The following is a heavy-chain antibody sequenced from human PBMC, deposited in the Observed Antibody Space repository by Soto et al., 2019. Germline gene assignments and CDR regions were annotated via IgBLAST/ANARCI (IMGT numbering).Heavy chain of an antibody. J-gene: IGHJ4*02. CDR1: GGSVSDKTYY. V-gene: IGHV4-61*01. CDR2: VYYSGTT. CDR3: ARTTAVPNTLRSRYFFDY. D-gene: IGHD4-17*01. Sequence: QVQLQESGPGLLKPSETLSLTCSVSGGSVSDKTYYWSWIRQPPGKRLEWIGYVYYSGTTNYNPSLKSRVTISVDLSKNRFSLRLSSVTTAATALYYCARTTAVPNTLRSRYFFDYWGQGTLVTVSS.